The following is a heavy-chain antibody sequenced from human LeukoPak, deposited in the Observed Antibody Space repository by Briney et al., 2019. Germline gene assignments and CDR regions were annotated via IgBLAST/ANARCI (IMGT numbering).Heavy chain of an antibody. Sequence: LETLSLTCAVYGGSFSGYYWSWIRQPPGKGLEWIGEINHSGSTNYNPSLKSRVTISVDTSKNQFSLKLSSVTAADTAVYYCARGRGYCSSTSCYYNWFDPWGQGTLVTVSS. D-gene: IGHD2-2*01. CDR2: INHSGST. CDR3: ARGRGYCSSTSCYYNWFDP. V-gene: IGHV4-34*01. CDR1: GGSFSGYY. J-gene: IGHJ5*02.